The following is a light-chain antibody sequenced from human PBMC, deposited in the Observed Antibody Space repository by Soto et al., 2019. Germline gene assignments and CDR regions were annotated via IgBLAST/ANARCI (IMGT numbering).Light chain of an antibody. CDR1: SSDVGNYDS. CDR3: SSYAGSNNYV. Sequence: QSALTQPPSASGSPGQSVTISCTGTSSDVGNYDSVSWYQHHPGKAPQAVIYEVNKRPSGVPDRFSGSKSGNTASLTVSGLQAEDEGDYYCSSYAGSNNYVFGTWTKVTVL. V-gene: IGLV2-8*01. CDR2: EVN. J-gene: IGLJ1*01.